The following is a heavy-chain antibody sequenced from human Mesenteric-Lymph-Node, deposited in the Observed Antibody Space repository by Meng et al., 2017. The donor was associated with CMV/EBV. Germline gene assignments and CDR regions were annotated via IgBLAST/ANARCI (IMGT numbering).Heavy chain of an antibody. CDR1: GGSISTSPYY. CDR3: AQHEYSNYELRYYYGMDV. D-gene: IGHD4-11*01. CDR2: VYFSGSP. Sequence: GSLRLSCTASGGSISTSPYYWGWIRQPPGKGLEWIGSVYFSGSPYYNPSLESRVTMSVDTSKNQFSLKLSSVTAADTAVYYCAQHEYSNYELRYYYGMDVWGQGTTVTVSS. J-gene: IGHJ6*02. V-gene: IGHV4-39*01.